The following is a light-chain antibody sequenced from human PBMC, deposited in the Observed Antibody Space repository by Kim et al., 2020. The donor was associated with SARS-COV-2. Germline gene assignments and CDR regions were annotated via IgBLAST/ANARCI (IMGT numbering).Light chain of an antibody. J-gene: IGKJ5*01. Sequence: PGEKATLSCRASHSLSSDNLAWYQNKSGKSPRLLYFGATTRSTGIPERFSGSGSGADFTITISRVEPEDFAVYYCQEDDGSSITFGQGTRLEIK. CDR2: GAT. V-gene: IGKV3-20*01. CDR1: HSLSSDN. CDR3: QEDDGSSIT.